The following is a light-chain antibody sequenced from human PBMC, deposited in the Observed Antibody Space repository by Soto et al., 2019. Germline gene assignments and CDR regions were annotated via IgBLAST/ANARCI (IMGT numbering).Light chain of an antibody. CDR1: SSNIGSNT. CDR2: SNN. J-gene: IGLJ3*02. Sequence: QSVLTQPPSASGAPGQRVTISCSGSSSNIGSNTVNWYQQFPGTAPRVLMYSNNQRPSGVPDRFSGSKSGTSVFLAISGLQSDDEADYYCAAWDESLDGPVFGGGTKVTVL. V-gene: IGLV1-44*01. CDR3: AAWDESLDGPV.